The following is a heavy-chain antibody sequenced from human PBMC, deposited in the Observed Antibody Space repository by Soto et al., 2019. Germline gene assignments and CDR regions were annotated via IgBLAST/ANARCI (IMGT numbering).Heavy chain of an antibody. Sequence: EVQLLEYGGGLVQPGGSLRLSCEASGFSFSSYAMSWVRQAPGKGLEWVSGITNTAGSTYYADPVKGRFTISRYNSKNTLYVQMNSLRAEDTAVYYCARGTAMANWYFDLWGRGTLVTVSS. V-gene: IGHV3-23*01. CDR2: ITNTAGST. CDR3: ARGTAMANWYFDL. CDR1: GFSFSSYA. J-gene: IGHJ2*01. D-gene: IGHD5-18*01.